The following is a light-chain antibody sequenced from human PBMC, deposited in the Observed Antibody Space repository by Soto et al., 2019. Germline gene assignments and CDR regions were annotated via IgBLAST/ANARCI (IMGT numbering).Light chain of an antibody. CDR1: QTISNY. V-gene: IGKV1-39*01. Sequence: DIQMTQSPSSLSASFGDRVTITCRASQTISNYLNWYQHKPGKAPKVLIYGASNLQSGVPSRFSGSGSGTDFTLTISSLQPEDFATYYCQQSYSTPPTFGQGTRLEIK. CDR3: QQSYSTPPT. CDR2: GAS. J-gene: IGKJ5*01.